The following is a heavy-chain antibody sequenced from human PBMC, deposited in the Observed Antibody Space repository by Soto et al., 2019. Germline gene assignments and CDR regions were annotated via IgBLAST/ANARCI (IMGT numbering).Heavy chain of an antibody. CDR2: IWYDGSNK. D-gene: IGHD2-2*01. CDR1: GFTFSSYG. Sequence: QVQLVESGGGVVQPGRSLRLSCAASGFTFSSYGMQWVRQAPGEGLEWVAVIWYDGSNKYYADSVKGRFTISRDNSKNTLYLQMNSLRAEDTAVYYCARDAPGPNCSSTSCPTRLDYWGQGSLVSVSS. V-gene: IGHV3-33*01. J-gene: IGHJ4*02. CDR3: ARDAPGPNCSSTSCPTRLDY.